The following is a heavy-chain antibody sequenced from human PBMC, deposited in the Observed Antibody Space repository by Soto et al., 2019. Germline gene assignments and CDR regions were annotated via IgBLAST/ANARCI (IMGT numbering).Heavy chain of an antibody. D-gene: IGHD6-19*01. Sequence: QVQLVESGGGVVQPGRSLRLSCAASGFTFSSYAMHWVRQAPGKGLEWVAVISYDGSNKYYADSVKGRFTISRDNSKNTLYLQMNSLRAEDTAVYYCARGYTDSSGWIFDYWGQGTLVTVSS. J-gene: IGHJ4*02. CDR3: ARGYTDSSGWIFDY. CDR1: GFTFSSYA. V-gene: IGHV3-30-3*01. CDR2: ISYDGSNK.